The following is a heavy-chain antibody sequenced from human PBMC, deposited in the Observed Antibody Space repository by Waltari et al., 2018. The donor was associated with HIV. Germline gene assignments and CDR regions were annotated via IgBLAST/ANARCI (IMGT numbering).Heavy chain of an antibody. D-gene: IGHD6-19*01. V-gene: IGHV4-39*01. CDR1: GGSLRSSDYY. CDR3: ARVVITAPKSIIAEAGLFDY. J-gene: IGHJ4*02. CDR2: VYYNGRA. Sequence: QLQLQESGPGLVKPSETLSLTCTVSVSGGSLRSSDYYWSWIRQPPGKRLEWIGSVYYNGRAYYNPSLNSLVAISIDTSKYQFSLIMSSVTAADTAVYYCARVVITAPKSIIAEAGLFDYWGQGTLVTVSS.